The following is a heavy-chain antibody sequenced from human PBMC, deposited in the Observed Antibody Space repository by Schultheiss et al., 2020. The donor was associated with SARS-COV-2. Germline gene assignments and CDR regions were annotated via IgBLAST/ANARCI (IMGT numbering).Heavy chain of an antibody. Sequence: SQTLSLTCTVSGGSISSYYWSWIRQPPGKGLEWIGEINHSGSTNYNPSLKSRVTISVDTSKKQFSLKLTSVTAADTAVYYCARRSLATFLDYGVDVWGQGTTVTVSS. J-gene: IGHJ6*02. V-gene: IGHV4-59*08. CDR3: ARRSLATFLDYGVDV. D-gene: IGHD2-15*01. CDR2: INHSGST. CDR1: GGSISSYY.